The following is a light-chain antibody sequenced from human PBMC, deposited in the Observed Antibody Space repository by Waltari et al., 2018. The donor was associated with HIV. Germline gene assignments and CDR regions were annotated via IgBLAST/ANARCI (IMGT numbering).Light chain of an antibody. CDR3: QSYDSGLSGVV. CDR2: GNN. V-gene: IGLV1-40*01. Sequence: QSVLTQPPSVFGAPGQRVTISCTGSSSNIGADYDVQWYQQVPGTAPKLLIYGNNNRPSGFPDRFSGSKSGTSASLAITGLQAEDEADYYCQSYDSGLSGVVFGGGTRLTVL. J-gene: IGLJ2*01. CDR1: SSNIGADYD.